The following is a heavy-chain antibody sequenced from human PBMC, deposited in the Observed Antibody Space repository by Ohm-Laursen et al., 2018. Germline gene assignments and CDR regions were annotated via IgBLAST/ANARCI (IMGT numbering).Heavy chain of an antibody. J-gene: IGHJ4*02. Sequence: SLRLSYAAPGFTFSGYCMQWVRQAPGKGLVWVSRSNRDGSSTSYADSVKGRFTISRDNAKNTLYLQMNSLRAEDTAVYYCARTYDSSGYFPDYWGQGTLVTVSS. CDR1: GFTFSGYC. CDR3: ARTYDSSGYFPDY. D-gene: IGHD3-22*01. CDR2: SNRDGSST. V-gene: IGHV3-74*01.